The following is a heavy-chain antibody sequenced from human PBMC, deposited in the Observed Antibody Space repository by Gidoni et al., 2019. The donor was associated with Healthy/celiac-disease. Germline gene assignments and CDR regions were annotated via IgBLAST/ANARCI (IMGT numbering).Heavy chain of an antibody. D-gene: IGHD6-6*01. V-gene: IGHV4-34*01. CDR1: VGSFSGYY. J-gene: IGHJ4*02. Sequence: QVQLQQRGAGLLKPSETLSLSCAVYVGSFSGYYWSWLRQSPGKGLDWIGEINHSGSTNYNPSLKSRVTISVDTSKNQFSLKLSSVTAADTAVYYCARRRIAARPSSYYFDYWGQGTLVTVSS. CDR2: INHSGST. CDR3: ARRRIAARPSSYYFDY.